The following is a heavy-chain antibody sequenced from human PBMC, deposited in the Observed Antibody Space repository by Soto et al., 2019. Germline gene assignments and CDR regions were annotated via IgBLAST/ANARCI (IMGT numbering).Heavy chain of an antibody. Sequence: SLRLSCAASGFTFSSYGMHWVRQAPGKGPGWVAVISYDGSNKYYADSVKGRFTISRDNSKNTLYLQMNSLRAEDTAVYYCAKDSAKARGYYYGVDVWGQGTTVTVSS. CDR1: GFTFSSYG. CDR3: AKDSAKARGYYYGVDV. V-gene: IGHV3-30*18. J-gene: IGHJ6*02. CDR2: ISYDGSNK.